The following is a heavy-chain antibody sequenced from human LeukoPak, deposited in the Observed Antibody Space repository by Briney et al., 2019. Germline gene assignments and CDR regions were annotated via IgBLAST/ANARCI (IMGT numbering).Heavy chain of an antibody. CDR1: GGSFSGYY. J-gene: IGHJ3*02. V-gene: IGHV4-34*01. D-gene: IGHD3-22*01. Sequence: SETLSLTCAVYGGSFSGYYWSWIRQPPGKWLEWIGEINHSGSTNYNPSLKSRVTISVDTSKNQFSLKLSSVTAADTALFYCARGDWNTMIGDAFDIWGQATMVTVSS. CDR2: INHSGST. CDR3: ARGDWNTMIGDAFDI.